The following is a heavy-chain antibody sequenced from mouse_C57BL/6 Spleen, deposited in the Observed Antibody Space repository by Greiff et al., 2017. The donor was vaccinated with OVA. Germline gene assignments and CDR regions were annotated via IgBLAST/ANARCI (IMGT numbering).Heavy chain of an antibody. CDR1: GYTFTSYW. CDR2: IYPSDSET. D-gene: IGHD4-1*01. V-gene: IGHV1-61*01. Sequence: QVHVKQPGAELVRPGSSVKLSCKASGYTFTSYWMDWVKQRPGQGLEWIGNIYPSDSETHYNQKFKDKATLTVDKSSSTAYMQLSSLTSEDSAVYYCARKGAGTRFAYWGQGTLVTVSA. J-gene: IGHJ3*01. CDR3: ARKGAGTRFAY.